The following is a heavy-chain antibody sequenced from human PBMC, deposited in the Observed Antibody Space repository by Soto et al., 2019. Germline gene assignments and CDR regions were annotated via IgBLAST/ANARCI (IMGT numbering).Heavy chain of an antibody. J-gene: IGHJ6*02. CDR1: GFTFSSYG. CDR3: AKDLSGLWFGSLRLRTGYYGMDV. D-gene: IGHD3-10*01. V-gene: IGHV3-30*18. Sequence: QLGGSLRLSCAASGFTFSSYGMHWVRQAPGKGLEWVAVISYDGSNKYYADSVKGRFTISRDNSKNTLYLQMNSLRAEDTAVYYCAKDLSGLWFGSLRLRTGYYGMDVWGQGTTVTVSS. CDR2: ISYDGSNK.